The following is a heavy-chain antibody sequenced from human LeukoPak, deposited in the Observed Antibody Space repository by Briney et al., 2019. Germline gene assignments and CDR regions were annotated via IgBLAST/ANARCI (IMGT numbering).Heavy chain of an antibody. Sequence: SETLSLTCTVSGDTINPYHWTWIRQTAGKGLEWIGRVHMSGSTNYNPSLKSRATISLDRAKNQISLTLTSVTAADTAVYFCARPKAAGSYDFWGQGTLVTVSS. J-gene: IGHJ4*02. V-gene: IGHV4-4*07. CDR2: VHMSGST. CDR1: GDTINPYH. D-gene: IGHD6-13*01. CDR3: ARPKAAGSYDF.